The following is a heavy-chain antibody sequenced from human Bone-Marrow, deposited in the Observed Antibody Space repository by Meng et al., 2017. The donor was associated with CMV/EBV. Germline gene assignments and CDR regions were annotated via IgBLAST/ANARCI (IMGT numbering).Heavy chain of an antibody. CDR1: GFSFSGYG. CDR2: KQYDGSNE. J-gene: IGHJ4*02. Sequence: QVQLVESWGGVVQPGGSLRPSCAASGFSFSGYGMHWVRQAPGKGLEWVAFKQYDGSNEYYADSVKGRFTISRDNSKNTLYLQMNSLRGEDTGVYYCAKDRSGSYYKGIDYWGQGTLVTVSS. D-gene: IGHD1-26*01. V-gene: IGHV3-30*02. CDR3: AKDRSGSYYKGIDY.